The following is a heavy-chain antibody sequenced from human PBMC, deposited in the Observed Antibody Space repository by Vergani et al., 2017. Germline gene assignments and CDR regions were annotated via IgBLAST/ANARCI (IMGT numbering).Heavy chain of an antibody. Sequence: QVQLQESGPGLVKPSETLSLTCTVSGGSISSYYWSWIRQPPGKGLEWIGYVYYSGSTNYNPSLKGRVTISVGTSKNQFYLKLTSVTAADTAVYYCARANDDSGWYYFDYWGQGTLVTVSS. J-gene: IGHJ4*02. CDR3: ARANDDSGWYYFDY. V-gene: IGHV4-59*01. D-gene: IGHD6-19*01. CDR1: GGSISSYY. CDR2: VYYSGST.